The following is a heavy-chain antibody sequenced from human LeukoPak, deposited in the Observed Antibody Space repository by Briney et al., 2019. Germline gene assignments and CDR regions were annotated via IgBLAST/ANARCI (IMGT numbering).Heavy chain of an antibody. J-gene: IGHJ4*02. V-gene: IGHV4-34*01. CDR2: INHSGST. Sequence: PSETLSLTCAVYGGSFSGSYWSWIRQPPGKGLEWIGEINHSGSTNYNPSLKTRGTISVDKSKNQFSLKLSSVTAADTAVYYCARDPSAARAFTSFDYWGQGTLVTVSS. CDR1: GGSFSGSY. D-gene: IGHD6-25*01. CDR3: ARDPSAARAFTSFDY.